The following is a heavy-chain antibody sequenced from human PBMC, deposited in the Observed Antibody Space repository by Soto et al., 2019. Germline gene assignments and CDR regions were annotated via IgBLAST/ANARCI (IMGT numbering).Heavy chain of an antibody. CDR1: GFTFSDYW. CDR3: ARSTCQHYFDS. Sequence: EVQLVESGGGLVQPGGSLRLSCAASGFTFSDYWMHWVRQTPGKGLMWISRIHNDGRSTDNADSVKGRFTISRDNARNTLYLQMNSLRAEDTAVYYCARSTCQHYFDSWGQGTLVTVSS. V-gene: IGHV3-74*01. CDR2: IHNDGRST. J-gene: IGHJ4*02.